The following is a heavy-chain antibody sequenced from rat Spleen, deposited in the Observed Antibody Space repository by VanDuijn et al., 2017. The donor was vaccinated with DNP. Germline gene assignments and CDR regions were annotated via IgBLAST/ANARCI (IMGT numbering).Heavy chain of an antibody. J-gene: IGHJ2*01. Sequence: EVHLVESGGGLIQPGRSLNLSCVASGFTFSDYAMAWVRQAPKGGLEWVATISYDGLRTYSRDSVKGRFTISRDNAKSTLYLQMDSLRSEDTATYYCARLGYGYNYDYFDYWGQGVMVTVSS. CDR3: ARLGYGYNYDYFDY. V-gene: IGHV5-17*01. CDR1: GFTFSDYA. CDR2: ISYDGLRT. D-gene: IGHD1-9*01.